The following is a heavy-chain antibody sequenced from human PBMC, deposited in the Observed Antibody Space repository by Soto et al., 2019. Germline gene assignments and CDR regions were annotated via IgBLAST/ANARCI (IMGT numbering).Heavy chain of an antibody. CDR3: ARDLLSSEDSSYYGMDV. Sequence: PGGSLRLSCAASGFTFRTYAMSWVRQAPGKGLEWVAVIVYDGSNKHYADSVKGRFTISRDNSKNTLYLQMNSLRAEDTAVYYCARDLLSSEDSSYYGMDVWGQGTTVTVSS. D-gene: IGHD2-15*01. CDR2: IVYDGSNK. J-gene: IGHJ6*02. V-gene: IGHV3-30*04. CDR1: GFTFRTYA.